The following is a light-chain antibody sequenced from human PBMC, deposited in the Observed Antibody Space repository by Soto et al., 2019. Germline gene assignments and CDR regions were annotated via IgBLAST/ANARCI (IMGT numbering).Light chain of an antibody. V-gene: IGKV1-5*01. CDR1: ESISSW. CDR2: DAS. Sequence: DIQMTQSPSTVSASVGDRVTITCRASESISSWLAWYQQKPGKAPKLLIYDASSLESGVPSTFSGSGSGTDLTLTISSLQPEDFETYYCQQNYNTPQTFGQGTKVDIK. CDR3: QQNYNTPQT. J-gene: IGKJ1*01.